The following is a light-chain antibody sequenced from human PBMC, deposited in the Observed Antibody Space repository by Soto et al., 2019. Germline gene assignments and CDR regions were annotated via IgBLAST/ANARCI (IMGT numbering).Light chain of an antibody. Sequence: EIVMTQSPATLSVSPGARAPVSCRASQSINNDLGWYQQKPGQAPRLLIYGASTRATGIPARFSGSGSGTEFTLTISSLQPEDFATYYCQQANSFPITFGQGTKVDIK. CDR3: QQANSFPIT. J-gene: IGKJ1*01. CDR1: QSINND. V-gene: IGKV3-15*01. CDR2: GAS.